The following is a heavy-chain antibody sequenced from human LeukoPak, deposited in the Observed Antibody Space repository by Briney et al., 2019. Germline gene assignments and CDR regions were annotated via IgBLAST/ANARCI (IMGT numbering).Heavy chain of an antibody. V-gene: IGHV4-39*01. CDR2: IYYSGST. CDR3: ARFIIATAGMIDY. Sequence: SETLSLTCTVSGGSISSSSYYWGWIRQPPGKGLEWIGSIYYSGSTYYNPSLKSRVTISADTSKNRFSLKLSSVTAADTAVFYCARFIIATAGMIDYWGQGTLVAVSS. CDR1: GGSISSSSYY. J-gene: IGHJ4*02. D-gene: IGHD6-13*01.